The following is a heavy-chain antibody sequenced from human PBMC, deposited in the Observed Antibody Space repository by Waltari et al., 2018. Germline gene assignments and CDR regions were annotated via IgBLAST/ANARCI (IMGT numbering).Heavy chain of an antibody. J-gene: IGHJ4*02. CDR1: GFTFGDYA. CDR2: IRSKAYGGTT. V-gene: IGHV3-49*03. D-gene: IGHD6-19*01. Sequence: EVQLVESGGGLVQPGRSLRLSCTASGFTFGDYAMSWFRQATGKGLEWVGFIRSKAYGGTTEYAASVKGRFTISRDDSKSIAYLQMNSLKTEDTAVYYCTRAGEQWLLTDFDYWGQGTLVTVSS. CDR3: TRAGEQWLLTDFDY.